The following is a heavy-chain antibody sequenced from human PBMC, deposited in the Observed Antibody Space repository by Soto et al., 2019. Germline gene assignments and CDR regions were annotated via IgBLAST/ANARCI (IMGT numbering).Heavy chain of an antibody. CDR1: GFTFSTYA. Sequence: GGSLRLSCAASGFTFSTYAMAWVRQAPGKGLEWVSTVSGTGDRTSYADSVKGRFTISRDNSKKMIYLQMNSLRVEDTAIYFCAKVFNGDYAVSRWRVAFWGQGTLVTVSS. V-gene: IGHV3-23*01. D-gene: IGHD4-17*01. CDR3: AKVFNGDYAVSRWRVAF. J-gene: IGHJ1*01. CDR2: VSGTGDRT.